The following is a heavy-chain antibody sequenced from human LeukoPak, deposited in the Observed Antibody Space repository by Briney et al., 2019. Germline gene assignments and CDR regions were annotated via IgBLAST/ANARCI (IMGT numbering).Heavy chain of an antibody. CDR2: VSGDSRDT. V-gene: IGHV3-43*02. J-gene: IGHJ6*03. CDR3: AEEAGTDSPYYHFDVYV. CDR1: GFTFAYA. Sequence: GASLRLSCAASGFTFAYAMHWVGQAAGKGLEWFSLVSGDSRDTYYGDSVKNRLTISRDNSKSSLYLQINSLMTEDTAFYYCAEEAGTDSPYYHFDVYVRGKGITVT. D-gene: IGHD6-13*01.